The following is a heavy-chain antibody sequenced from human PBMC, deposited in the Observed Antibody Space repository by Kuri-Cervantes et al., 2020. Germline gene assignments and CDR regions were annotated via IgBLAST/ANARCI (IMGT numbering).Heavy chain of an antibody. CDR2: ISGSGGST. CDR3: AKAPSVYYGIAGATGDY. V-gene: IGHV3-23*01. J-gene: IGHJ4*02. CDR1: GFTFSSYA. D-gene: IGHD1-26*01. Sequence: GESLKISCAASGFTFSSYAMSWVRQAPGKGLEWVSAISGSGGSTYYADSVKGRFTISRDNSKNTLYLQMNSLRAEDTAVYYCAKAPSVYYGIAGATGDYWGQGTLVTVSS.